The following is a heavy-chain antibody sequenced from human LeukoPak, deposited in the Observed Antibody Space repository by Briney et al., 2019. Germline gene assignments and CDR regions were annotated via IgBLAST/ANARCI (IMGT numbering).Heavy chain of an antibody. V-gene: IGHV4-39*07. CDR3: AKELTRAFDI. CDR1: GGSISSSSYY. J-gene: IGHJ3*02. CDR2: IYYSGST. D-gene: IGHD1-7*01. Sequence: PSETLSLTCTVSGGSISSSSYYWGWIRQPPGKGLEWIGSIYYSGSTYYNPSLKSRVTISVDTSKNQFSLKLSSVTAADTAVYYCAKELTRAFDIWGRGTMVTVSS.